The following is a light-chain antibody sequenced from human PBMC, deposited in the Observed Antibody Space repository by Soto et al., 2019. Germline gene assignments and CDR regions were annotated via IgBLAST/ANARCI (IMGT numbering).Light chain of an antibody. V-gene: IGLV3-25*03. J-gene: IGLJ1*01. CDR2: KDS. CDR1: ALPKQY. Sequence: SYELTQPPSVSVSPGQTARITCSGDALPKQYAYWYQQKPGQAPVLVMYKDSERPSGIPERFSGSSSGTTVTLTISGVQAEDEADYYCQSADSSGTYRVFGTGTKLTVL. CDR3: QSADSSGTYRV.